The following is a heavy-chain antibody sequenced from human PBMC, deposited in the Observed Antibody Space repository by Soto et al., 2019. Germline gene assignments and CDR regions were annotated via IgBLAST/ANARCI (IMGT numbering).Heavy chain of an antibody. CDR3: ASVRGGYYYAMDV. V-gene: IGHV4-4*02. D-gene: IGHD3-10*02. Sequence: SETPYLSPNVSGCTISSSTWCRCHPQPPGKGLEWIGEIYHSGSTNYNPSLKSRVTISVDKSKNQFSLKLSSVTAADTAVYYCASVRGGYYYAMDVWGQGTTVTVS. J-gene: IGHJ6*02. CDR1: GCTISSSTW. CDR2: IYHSGST.